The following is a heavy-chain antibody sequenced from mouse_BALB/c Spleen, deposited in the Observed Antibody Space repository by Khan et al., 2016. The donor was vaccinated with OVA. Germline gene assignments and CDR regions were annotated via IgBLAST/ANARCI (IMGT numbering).Heavy chain of an antibody. J-gene: IGHJ3*01. V-gene: IGHV1-77*01. CDR3: SRGGYGSSLPY. D-gene: IGHD1-1*01. CDR2: IYPGSGST. CDR1: GYTFTDYV. Sequence: QVQLQQSGPELVKPGASVKMSCKASGYTFTDYVISWLKQRTGQGLEWIGQIYPGSGSTYYNEKFKGKATLTADKSSNTAYMQLSSLTSEDSAVYFCSRGGYGSSLPYWCQWTLVTVSA.